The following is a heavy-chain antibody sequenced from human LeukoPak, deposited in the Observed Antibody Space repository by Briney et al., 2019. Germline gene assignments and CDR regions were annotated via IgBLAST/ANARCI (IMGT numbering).Heavy chain of an antibody. CDR3: AKDKALLWFGELLR. Sequence: QPGGSLRLSCAASGFTFSSYAMSWVRQAPGKGLEWVSAISGSGGSTYYADSVKGRFTISRDNSKNTLYLQMNSLRAEDTAVYYSAKDKALLWFGELLRWGQGTLVTVSS. J-gene: IGHJ4*02. D-gene: IGHD3-10*01. CDR1: GFTFSSYA. CDR2: ISGSGGST. V-gene: IGHV3-23*01.